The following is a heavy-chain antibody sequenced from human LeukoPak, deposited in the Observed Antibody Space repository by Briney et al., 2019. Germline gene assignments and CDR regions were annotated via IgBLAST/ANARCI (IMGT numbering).Heavy chain of an antibody. V-gene: IGHV1-8*01. CDR1: GYIFTDYF. J-gene: IGHJ6*02. CDR3: ATIDSSGYWYYYYYGMDV. D-gene: IGHD3-22*01. Sequence: ASVKVSCKASGYIFTDYFMHWVRQAPGQGLEWMGWMNPNSGNTGYAQKFQGRVTMTRNTSISTAYMELSSLRSEDTAVYYCATIDSSGYWYYYYYGMDVWGQGTTVTVSS. CDR2: MNPNSGNT.